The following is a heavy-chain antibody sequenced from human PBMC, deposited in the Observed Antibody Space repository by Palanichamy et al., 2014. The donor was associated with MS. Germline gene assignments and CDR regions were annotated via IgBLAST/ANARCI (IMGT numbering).Heavy chain of an antibody. CDR1: GGAINRSSYY. D-gene: IGHD1-26*01. CDR2: IYYSGTT. V-gene: IGHV4-39*01. Sequence: QLQLQESGPGLVKPSETMSLTCTVSGGAINRSSYYWGWIRQPSGKGLEWIGSIYYSGTTYYHPSLKSRVTISVDTAQNQFSLKLSSVTAADTAVYYCARLGGGYYCDSWGQGTLVTVSS. J-gene: IGHJ5*01. CDR3: ARLGGGYYCDS.